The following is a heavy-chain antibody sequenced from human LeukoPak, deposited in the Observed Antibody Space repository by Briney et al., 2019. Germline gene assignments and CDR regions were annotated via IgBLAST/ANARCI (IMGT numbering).Heavy chain of an antibody. Sequence: ASVKVSCKASGGTFSSYAISWVRQAPGQGLEWMGGIIPIFGTANYAQKFQGRVTITADKSTSTAYMELSSLRSEDTAVYYCASAAYSSGWYCVDWGQGTLVTVSS. J-gene: IGHJ4*02. CDR1: GGTFSSYA. D-gene: IGHD6-19*01. CDR3: ASAAYSSGWYCVD. CDR2: IIPIFGTA. V-gene: IGHV1-69*06.